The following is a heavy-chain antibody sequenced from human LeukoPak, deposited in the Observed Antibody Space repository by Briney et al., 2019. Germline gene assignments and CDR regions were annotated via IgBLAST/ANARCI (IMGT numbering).Heavy chain of an antibody. D-gene: IGHD3-22*01. CDR1: GYTFTSYY. CDR3: ARPINYYDSSGLVE. V-gene: IGHV1-8*03. Sequence: ASVKVSCKASGYTFTSYYMHWVRQATGQGLEWMGWMNPNSGNTGYAQKFQGRVTITRNTSISTAYMELSSLKASDTAMYYCARPINYYDSSGLVEWGQGTLVTVSS. J-gene: IGHJ4*02. CDR2: MNPNSGNT.